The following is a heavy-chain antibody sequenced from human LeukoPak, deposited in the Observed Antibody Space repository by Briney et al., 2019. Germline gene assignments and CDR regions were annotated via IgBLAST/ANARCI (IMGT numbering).Heavy chain of an antibody. D-gene: IGHD6-19*01. J-gene: IGHJ4*02. CDR1: GGTFSSYA. Sequence: ASVKVSCKASGGTFSSYAISWVRQAPGQGLEWMGWINPNSGGTNYAQKFQGRVTMTRDTSISAAYMELSRLRSDDTAVYYCARDLEVAGTMVEFDYWGQGTLVTVSS. CDR2: INPNSGGT. V-gene: IGHV1-2*02. CDR3: ARDLEVAGTMVEFDY.